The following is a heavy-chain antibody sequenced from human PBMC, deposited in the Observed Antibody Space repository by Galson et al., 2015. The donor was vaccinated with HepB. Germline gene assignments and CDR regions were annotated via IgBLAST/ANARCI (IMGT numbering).Heavy chain of an antibody. D-gene: IGHD6-19*01. Sequence: ETLSLTCTVSGGSISSYYWSWIRQPAGKGLEWIGRIYTSGSTNYNPSLKSRVTMSVDTSKNQFSLKLSSVTAADTAVYYCARSSVQWLVLGKDYFDYWGQGTLVTVSS. CDR3: ARSSVQWLVLGKDYFDY. J-gene: IGHJ4*02. CDR1: GGSISSYY. CDR2: IYTSGST. V-gene: IGHV4-4*07.